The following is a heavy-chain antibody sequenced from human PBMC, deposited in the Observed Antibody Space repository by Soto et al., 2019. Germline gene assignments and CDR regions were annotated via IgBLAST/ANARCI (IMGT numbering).Heavy chain of an antibody. J-gene: IGHJ4*02. CDR2: IYSSGST. D-gene: IGHD6-6*01. Sequence: QVQLQESGPGLVKPSQTLSLTCTVSGGSISSGGYYWSWIRQHPGKGLEWIGYIYSSGSTYYNPSLKSRVTISVDKSKNQFSLKLSSVTAADTAVYYCARGSYSSSSEDYWGQGTLVTVSS. CDR1: GGSISSGGYY. V-gene: IGHV4-31*03. CDR3: ARGSYSSSSEDY.